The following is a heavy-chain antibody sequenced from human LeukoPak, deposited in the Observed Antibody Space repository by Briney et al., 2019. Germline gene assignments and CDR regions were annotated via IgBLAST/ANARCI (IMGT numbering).Heavy chain of an antibody. Sequence: SETLSLTCTVSGGSISSYYWSWIRQRPGKGLGWIGYIYYSGSTNYNPSLKSRVTISVDTSKKQFSLKLRSVTAADTAVYYCATFPNSRDYWGQGTLVTVSS. CDR1: GGSISSYY. J-gene: IGHJ4*02. CDR2: IYYSGST. V-gene: IGHV4-59*01. CDR3: ATFPNSRDY. D-gene: IGHD6-13*01.